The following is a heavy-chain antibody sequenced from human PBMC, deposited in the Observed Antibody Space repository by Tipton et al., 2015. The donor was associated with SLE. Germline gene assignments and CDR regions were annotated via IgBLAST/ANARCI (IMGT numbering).Heavy chain of an antibody. J-gene: IGHJ4*02. D-gene: IGHD5-24*01. CDR3: ARGRRDGYNYLDY. CDR2: IYTSGST. Sequence: GLVKPSETLSLTCTVSGGSISSSSYYWSWIRQPAGKGLEWIGHIYTSGSTNYNPSLKSRVTISVDTSKNQFSLKLSSVTAADTAVYYCARGRRDGYNYLDYWGQGTLVTVSS. V-gene: IGHV4-61*02. CDR1: GGSISSSSYY.